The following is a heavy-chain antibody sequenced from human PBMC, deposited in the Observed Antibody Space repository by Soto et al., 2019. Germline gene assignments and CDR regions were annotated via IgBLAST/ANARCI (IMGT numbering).Heavy chain of an antibody. J-gene: IGHJ4*02. CDR2: IWYDGSNK. CDR3: ARDSGPTYSSGWYGSVYYFDY. V-gene: IGHV3-33*01. D-gene: IGHD6-19*01. CDR1: GFTFSSYG. Sequence: GGSLILSCAASGFTFSSYGMHWVRQAPGKGLEWVAVIWYDGSNKYYADSVKGRFTISRDNSKNTLYPQMNSLRAEDTAVYYCARDSGPTYSSGWYGSVYYFDYWGQGTLVTVSS.